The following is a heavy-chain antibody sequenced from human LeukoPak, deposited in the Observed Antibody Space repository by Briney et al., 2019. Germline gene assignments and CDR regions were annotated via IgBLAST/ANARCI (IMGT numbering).Heavy chain of an antibody. CDR1: GFTFSDGW. CDR2: IKSKTDGGTT. D-gene: IGHD3-22*01. Sequence: GGSLRLSCAASGFTFSDGWMNWVRQAPGKGLEWVGRIKSKTDGGTTDYAAPVKGRFTISRDDSKNTLYLQMNSLRAEDTAVYYCAKGVGYYDSSGYKFGYWGQGTLVTVSS. V-gene: IGHV3-15*01. CDR3: AKGVGYYDSSGYKFGY. J-gene: IGHJ4*02.